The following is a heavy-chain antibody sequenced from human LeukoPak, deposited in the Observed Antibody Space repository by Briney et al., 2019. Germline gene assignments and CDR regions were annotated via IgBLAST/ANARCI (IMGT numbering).Heavy chain of an antibody. CDR3: ARDLSVGAKPDLGFDY. Sequence: TGGSLRLSCAASGFTFSSYNMNWVRQAPGKGLEWVSSISSSSSYIYYADSVKGRFTISRDNAKNSLYLQMISLRAEDTAVYYCARDLSVGAKPDLGFDYWGQGTLVTVSS. CDR2: ISSSSSYI. J-gene: IGHJ4*02. D-gene: IGHD1-26*01. CDR1: GFTFSSYN. V-gene: IGHV3-21*01.